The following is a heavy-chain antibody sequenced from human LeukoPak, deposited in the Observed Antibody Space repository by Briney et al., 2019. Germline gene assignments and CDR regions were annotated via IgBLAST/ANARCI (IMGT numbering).Heavy chain of an antibody. V-gene: IGHV4-59*01. CDR2: IYYSGST. J-gene: IGHJ1*01. D-gene: IGHD2-15*01. CDR3: ARDARYCSGGSCSRTGPFQH. CDR1: GGSISSYY. Sequence: PSETLSLTCTVSGGSISSYYWSWIRQPPGQGLEWIGYIYYSGSTNYNPSLKSRVTISVDTSKNQFSLKLSSVTAADTAVYYCARDARYCSGGSCSRTGPFQHWGQGTLVTVSS.